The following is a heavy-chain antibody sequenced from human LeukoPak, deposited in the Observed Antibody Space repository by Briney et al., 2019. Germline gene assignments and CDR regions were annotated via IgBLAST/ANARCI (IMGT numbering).Heavy chain of an antibody. J-gene: IGHJ4*02. V-gene: IGHV3-48*01. Sequence: PGGSLRLSCAASGFTFSSYSMNWVRQAPGKGLEWVSYISSSSSTIYYADSVKGRFTISRDNAENSLYLQMNSLRAEDTAVYYCARASYGSGSFPDYWGQGTLVTVSS. CDR3: ARASYGSGSFPDY. D-gene: IGHD3-10*01. CDR2: ISSSSSTI. CDR1: GFTFSSYS.